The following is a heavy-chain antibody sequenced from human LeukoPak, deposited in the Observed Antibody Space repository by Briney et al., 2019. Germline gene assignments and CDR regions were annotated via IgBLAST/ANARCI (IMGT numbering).Heavy chain of an antibody. CDR3: ARAILEKTYRDYGDYAPVYYYYYMDV. D-gene: IGHD4-17*01. CDR2: ISSSGSTI. CDR1: GFTFSSYE. Sequence: QAGGSLRLSCAASGFTFSSYEMNWVRQAPGKGLEWVSYISSSGSTIYYADSVKGRFTISRDNAKNSLYLQMNSLRAEDTAVYYCARAILEKTYRDYGDYAPVYYYYYMDVWGKGTTVTVSS. J-gene: IGHJ6*03. V-gene: IGHV3-48*03.